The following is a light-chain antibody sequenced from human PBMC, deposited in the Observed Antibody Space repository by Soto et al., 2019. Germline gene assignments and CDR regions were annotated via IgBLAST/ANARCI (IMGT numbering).Light chain of an antibody. J-gene: IGKJ1*01. CDR2: DAS. V-gene: IGKV3-11*01. CDR1: QTVSTF. Sequence: EIVLTQSPDTLSLSPGERATLSCRASQTVSTFLAWYQQKPGQAPRLIVYDASKRAPGIPARFIGSGSGTDFTLTVSSLEPEDFALYYCQQYNDRPPGTFGQGTKVEI. CDR3: QQYNDRPPGT.